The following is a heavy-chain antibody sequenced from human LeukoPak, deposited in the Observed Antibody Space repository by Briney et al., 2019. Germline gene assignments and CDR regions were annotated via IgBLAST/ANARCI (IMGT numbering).Heavy chain of an antibody. Sequence: SETLSLTCTVSGGSISSSSYYWGWIRQPPGKGLEWIGSMYYSGSTYYNPSLKSRVTISVDTSKNQFSLKLSSVTAADTAVYYCARRSPGGYETFDYWGQGTLVTASS. J-gene: IGHJ4*02. CDR2: MYYSGST. D-gene: IGHD5-12*01. CDR1: GGSISSSSYY. CDR3: ARRSPGGYETFDY. V-gene: IGHV4-39*01.